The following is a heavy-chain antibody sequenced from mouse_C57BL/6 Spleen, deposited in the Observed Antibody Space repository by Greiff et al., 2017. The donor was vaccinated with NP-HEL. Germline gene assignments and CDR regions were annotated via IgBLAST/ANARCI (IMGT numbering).Heavy chain of an antibody. D-gene: IGHD3-2*02. Sequence: QQPGQGLEWIGEIDPSDSYTNYNQKFKGKATLTVDPSSSTAYMQLSSLTSEDSAVYYCARRGSGYNFDYWGQGTTLTVSS. CDR3: ARRGSGYNFDY. J-gene: IGHJ2*01. V-gene: IGHV1-50*01. CDR2: IDPSDSYT.